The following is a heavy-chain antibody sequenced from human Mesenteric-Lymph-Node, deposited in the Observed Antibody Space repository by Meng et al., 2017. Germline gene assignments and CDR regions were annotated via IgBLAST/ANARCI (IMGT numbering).Heavy chain of an antibody. Sequence: GSLRLSCAVYGGSFSGYYWSWIRQPPGKGLEWIGYVFYTGSTNYNPSLKSRVTISVDRSKNQFSLKLTSVTAADTAVYYCAREANSAFDFWGPGALVTVSS. J-gene: IGHJ4*02. CDR2: VFYTGST. D-gene: IGHD2-21*01. CDR1: GGSFSGYY. CDR3: AREANSAFDF. V-gene: IGHV4-59*01.